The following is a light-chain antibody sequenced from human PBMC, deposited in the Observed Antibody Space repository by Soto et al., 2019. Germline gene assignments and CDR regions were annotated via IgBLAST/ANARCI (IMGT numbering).Light chain of an antibody. J-gene: IGLJ2*01. V-gene: IGLV2-14*03. Sequence: QSPLTQPASVSGSPGQSITISCTGSSRDVGGYNYVSWYQHHPGKAPKLMIHDVSDRPAGVSNRFSGSKSGNTASLTISGLQAEDEADYYCSSYTSTSTVVFGGGTKLTVL. CDR2: DVS. CDR3: SSYTSTSTVV. CDR1: SRDVGGYNY.